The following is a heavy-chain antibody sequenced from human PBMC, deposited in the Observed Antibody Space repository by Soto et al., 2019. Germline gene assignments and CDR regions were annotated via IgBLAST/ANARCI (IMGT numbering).Heavy chain of an antibody. CDR3: ARGAAAGTVTYYGMDV. D-gene: IGHD6-13*01. J-gene: IGHJ6*02. Sequence: QVQLVESGGGVVQPGRSLRLSCAASGFTFSSYAMHWVRQAPGKGLEWVAVISYDGSNKYYADSVKGRFTISRDNSKNTLYLQMNSLRAEDTAVYYCARGAAAGTVTYYGMDVWGQGTTVTVSS. CDR2: ISYDGSNK. CDR1: GFTFSSYA. V-gene: IGHV3-30-3*01.